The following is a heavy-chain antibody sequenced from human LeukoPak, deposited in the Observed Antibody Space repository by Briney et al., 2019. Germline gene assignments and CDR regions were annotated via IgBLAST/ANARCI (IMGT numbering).Heavy chain of an antibody. CDR3: ARGDSGYDYGFDY. Sequence: ASVKVSCKASGGTYSTHGVNWVRQAPGQGLEWMGGIIPIFGTTNYAQKFQGTVTITTYEPTSTGYMELRSLRSDDTAVYFCARGDSGYDYGFDYWGQGTLVTVSS. CDR1: GGTYSTHG. CDR2: IIPIFGTT. J-gene: IGHJ4*02. V-gene: IGHV1-69*05. D-gene: IGHD5-12*01.